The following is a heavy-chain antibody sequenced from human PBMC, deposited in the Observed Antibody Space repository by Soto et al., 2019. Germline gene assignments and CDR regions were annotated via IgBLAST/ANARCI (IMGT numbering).Heavy chain of an antibody. D-gene: IGHD3-22*01. CDR3: ARTDKFNSQSSGCANRFDY. CDR2: LTSGGTT. V-gene: IGHV3-23*01. J-gene: IGHJ4*02. CDR1: GFTFNNYA. Sequence: EVQLLESGGGLVHPGESLTLFCAASGFTFNNYAMTWVRQAPGKGLEWVSTLTSGGTTYYGDTVKGRFTISRDNSKSTVYLQMNSLRAEDTAVYYCARTDKFNSQSSGCANRFDYWGQGTLVSVSS.